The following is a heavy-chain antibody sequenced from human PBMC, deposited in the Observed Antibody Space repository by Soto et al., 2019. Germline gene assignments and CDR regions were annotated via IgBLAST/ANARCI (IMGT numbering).Heavy chain of an antibody. CDR1: GGSISSYY. CDR3: ARQAGEELDY. V-gene: IGHV4-59*08. Sequence: ETLSLTCTVSGGSISSYYWTWIRQPPGKGLEWIGYIYYSGSTNYNPSLKSRVTISVDTSKNQFSLKLSSVTAADTAVYYCARQAGEELDYWGQGTLVTVSS. D-gene: IGHD6-19*01. CDR2: IYYSGST. J-gene: IGHJ4*02.